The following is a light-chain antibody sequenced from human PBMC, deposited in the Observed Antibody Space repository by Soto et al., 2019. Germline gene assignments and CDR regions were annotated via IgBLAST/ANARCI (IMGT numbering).Light chain of an antibody. CDR3: QQYDSSPRT. J-gene: IGKJ1*01. CDR1: QSLSSRN. V-gene: IGKV3-20*01. Sequence: EIVMTQYKATLSVSPGERATLSCRASQSLSSRNLAWYQQKPGQAPRPLIYGVSSRATGIPDRFSGSGSGTDFTLTISRLEPEDFAVYYCQQYDSSPRTFGQGSKVDIK. CDR2: GVS.